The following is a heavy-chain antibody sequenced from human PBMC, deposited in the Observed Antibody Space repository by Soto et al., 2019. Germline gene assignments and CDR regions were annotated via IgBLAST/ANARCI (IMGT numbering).Heavy chain of an antibody. D-gene: IGHD4-17*01. J-gene: IGHJ1*01. Sequence: SETLSLTCPVSGGSISRGGHYWRWIRQLPGKGLEYIGYIYYSGSTNYNPSLKSRVTISVDTSKNQFSLKLSSVTAADTAVYYCARSRTTVTPSGFQHFGQGTLVTVSS. V-gene: IGHV4-61*08. CDR1: GGSISRGGHY. CDR3: ARSRTTVTPSGFQH. CDR2: IYYSGST.